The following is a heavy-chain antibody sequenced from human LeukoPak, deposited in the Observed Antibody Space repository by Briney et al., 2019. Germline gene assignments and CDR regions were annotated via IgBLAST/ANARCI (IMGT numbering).Heavy chain of an antibody. D-gene: IGHD5-12*01. J-gene: IGHJ5*02. V-gene: IGHV1-69*04. CDR2: IIPILGIA. Sequence: ASVKVSCKASGGTFSSYAIGWVRQAPGQGLEWMGRIIPILGIANYAQKFQGRVTITADKSTSTAYMELSSLRSEDTAVYYCARAHSGYVGSWFDPWGQGTLVTVSS. CDR1: GGTFSSYA. CDR3: ARAHSGYVGSWFDP.